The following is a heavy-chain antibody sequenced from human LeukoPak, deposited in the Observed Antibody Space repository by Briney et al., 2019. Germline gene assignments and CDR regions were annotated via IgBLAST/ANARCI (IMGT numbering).Heavy chain of an antibody. J-gene: IGHJ4*02. CDR2: ISGSGGST. CDR3: AKDRAIVVVSPIDY. CDR1: GFTFSSYA. V-gene: IGHV3-23*01. D-gene: IGHD3-22*01. Sequence: GGSLRLSCAASGFTFSSYAMSWVRQAPGKGLEWVSAISGSGGSTYYADSVKGRFTISRDNSKNTLYLQMNSLRAEDTAVYYCAKDRAIVVVSPIDYWAREPWSPSPQ.